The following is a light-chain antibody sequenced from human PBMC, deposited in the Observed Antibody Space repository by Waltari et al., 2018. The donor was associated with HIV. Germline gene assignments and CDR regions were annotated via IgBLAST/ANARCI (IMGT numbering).Light chain of an antibody. CDR3: QSSDSSGVDFVV. V-gene: IGLV3-25*03. Sequence: DLTQPPSVSAPPGRAAPTTCTGDALTNRLSYWHQKKSGQAPVLLISKDTERLSGIPERFSGSSSGTSLTLTINEVRAEDEAEYYCQSSDSSGVDFVVFGGGTKLTV. CDR2: KDT. CDR1: ALTNRL. J-gene: IGLJ2*01.